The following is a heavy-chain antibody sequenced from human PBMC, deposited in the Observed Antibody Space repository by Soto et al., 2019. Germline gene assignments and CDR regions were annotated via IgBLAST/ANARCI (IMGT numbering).Heavy chain of an antibody. Sequence: GGSLRLSCAASGFIFSTYSMNWVRQAPGKGLEWVSSISSSSSYIYYADSVKGRFTISRDNAKNSLYLQMNSLRAEDTAVYYSARGPVEWLFGPYYFDYWGQGTLVTVSS. CDR3: ARGPVEWLFGPYYFDY. CDR1: GFIFSTYS. D-gene: IGHD3-3*01. V-gene: IGHV3-21*01. J-gene: IGHJ4*02. CDR2: ISSSSSYI.